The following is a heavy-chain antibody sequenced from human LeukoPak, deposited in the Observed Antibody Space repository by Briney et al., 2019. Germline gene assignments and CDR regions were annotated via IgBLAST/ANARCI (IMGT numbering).Heavy chain of an antibody. Sequence: PSETLSLTXTVSGGSISSSSYYWGWIRQPPGKGLEWIGSIYYSGSTYYNPSLKSRVTISVDTSKNQFSLKLSSVTAADTAVYYCARHGSSSLAYFDYWGQGTLVTVS. D-gene: IGHD6-6*01. J-gene: IGHJ4*02. V-gene: IGHV4-39*01. CDR1: GGSISSSSYY. CDR2: IYYSGST. CDR3: ARHGSSSLAYFDY.